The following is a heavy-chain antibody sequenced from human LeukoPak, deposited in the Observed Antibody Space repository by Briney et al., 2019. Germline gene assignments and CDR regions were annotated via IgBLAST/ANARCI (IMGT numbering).Heavy chain of an antibody. V-gene: IGHV3-74*01. CDR1: GLTCSSYW. CDR3: ARPRGEGSGWFQPGEYYAMD. D-gene: IGHD6-19*01. CDR2: INSDGTST. J-gene: IGHJ6*01. Sequence: GGPPRLSCAATGLTCSSYWIYWVRQAPGKGLVWVSRINSDGTSTRYADSVKGRFTISRDNAKNTLYLQMNSLRPDDTAVYFCARPRGEGSGWFQPGEYYAMD.